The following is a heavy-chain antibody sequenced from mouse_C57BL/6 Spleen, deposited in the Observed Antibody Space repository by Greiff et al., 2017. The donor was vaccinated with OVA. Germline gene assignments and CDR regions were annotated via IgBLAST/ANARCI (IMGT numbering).Heavy chain of an antibody. Sequence: EVQRVESGGGLVKPGGSLKLSCAASGFTFSDYGMHWVRQAPEKGLEWVAYISSGSSTIYYADTVQGRFTISRDNAKNTLFLQMTSLRSEDTAMDYCASYYYGSSYSFAYWGQGTLVTVSA. CDR1: GFTFSDYG. CDR2: ISSGSSTI. J-gene: IGHJ3*01. V-gene: IGHV5-17*01. D-gene: IGHD1-1*01. CDR3: ASYYYGSSYSFAY.